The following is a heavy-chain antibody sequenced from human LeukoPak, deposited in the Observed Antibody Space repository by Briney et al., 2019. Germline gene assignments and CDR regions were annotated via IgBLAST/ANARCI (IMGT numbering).Heavy chain of an antibody. CDR3: AREYYYDSNDWFDP. CDR1: GASISSYY. V-gene: IGHV4-59*01. Sequence: SETLSLTCTVSGASISSYYWSWIRQPPGKGLEWIGYIYYSGSTNYNPSLKSRVTISVDTSKNQFSLKLSSVTAADTAVYYCAREYYYDSNDWFDPWGQGTLVTVSS. CDR2: IYYSGST. D-gene: IGHD3-22*01. J-gene: IGHJ5*02.